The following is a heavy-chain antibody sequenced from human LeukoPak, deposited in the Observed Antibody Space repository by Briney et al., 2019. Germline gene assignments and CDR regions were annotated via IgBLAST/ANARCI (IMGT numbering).Heavy chain of an antibody. CDR2: ISSNGGST. V-gene: IGHV3-64*01. J-gene: IGHJ4*02. CDR3: ASGGSSGDFDY. CDR1: GFTFSSYA. D-gene: IGHD3-22*01. Sequence: GGSLRPSCAASGFTFSSYAMRWVRQAPGKGLEYASAISSNGGSTYYANSVKGRFTISRDNSKNTLYLQMGSLRAEDMAVYYCASGGSSGDFDYWGQGTLVTVSS.